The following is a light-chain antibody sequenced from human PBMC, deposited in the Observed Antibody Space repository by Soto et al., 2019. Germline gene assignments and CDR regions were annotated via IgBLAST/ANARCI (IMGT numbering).Light chain of an antibody. CDR2: EVS. Sequence: QSALTQPASVSGSPGQSITISCTGTSSDVGGYNYVSWYQQHPGKAPKLMIYEVSNRPSGVSNRFSGSKSDNTASLTISGLQADDEADYYCYSYTSSSTWVFGGGTKLTVL. J-gene: IGLJ3*02. CDR1: SSDVGGYNY. CDR3: YSYTSSSTWV. V-gene: IGLV2-14*01.